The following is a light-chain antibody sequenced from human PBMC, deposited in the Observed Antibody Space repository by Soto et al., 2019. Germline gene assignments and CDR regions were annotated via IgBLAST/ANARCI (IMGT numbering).Light chain of an antibody. CDR1: QSLLHNNGKTY. CDR2: AVY. CDR3: MQSLQFPLT. V-gene: IGKV2D-29*01. Sequence: DIVMTQTPLSLSVTPGQPASISCKPRQSLLHNNGKTYLYWYLQKPVQPPQLLIYAVYNRFSGVVDRFRGSGSGTDVTLKSSRVEAEDVGVYYCMQSLQFPLTFGVGTKVQMK. J-gene: IGKJ4*02.